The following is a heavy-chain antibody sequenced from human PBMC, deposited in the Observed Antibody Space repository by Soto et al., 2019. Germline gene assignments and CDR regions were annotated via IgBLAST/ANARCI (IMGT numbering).Heavy chain of an antibody. CDR3: ARDDDYHDNGFDY. Sequence: QVQLVESGGGVVQPGTSLRLSCAASGCTFSRHGMHVVRQTPGKGLEWLAVILNDASGHWYADSVKGRFTISRDKFEHPLYLQMNGLRREAPAMYYCARDDDYHDNGFDYWGQGPLVTVSS. J-gene: IGHJ4*02. V-gene: IGHV3-33*01. D-gene: IGHD4-17*01. CDR2: ILNDASGH. CDR1: GCTFSRHG.